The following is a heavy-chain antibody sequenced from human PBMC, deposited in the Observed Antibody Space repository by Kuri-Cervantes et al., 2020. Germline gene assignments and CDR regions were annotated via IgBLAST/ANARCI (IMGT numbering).Heavy chain of an antibody. V-gene: IGHV3-11*01. CDR1: GFTFSDYY. CDR2: ISSSGSTI. J-gene: IGHJ3*02. CDR3: AKNLMVWGAFDI. Sequence: GESLKISCAASGFTFSDYYMSWIRQAPGKGLEWVSYISSSGSTIYYADSVKGRFTISRDNAKNSLYLQMNSLRAEDTAVYYCAKNLMVWGAFDIWGQGTMVTVSS. D-gene: IGHD7-27*01.